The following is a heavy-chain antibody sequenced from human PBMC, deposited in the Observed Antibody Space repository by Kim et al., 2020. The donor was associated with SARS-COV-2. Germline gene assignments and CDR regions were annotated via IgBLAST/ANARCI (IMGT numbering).Heavy chain of an antibody. CDR1: GGSISSSSYY. CDR2: IYYSGST. D-gene: IGHD2-15*01. CDR3: ARHSKLLRDAFDI. J-gene: IGHJ3*02. V-gene: IGHV4-39*01. Sequence: SETLSLTCTVSGGSISSSSYYWGWIRQPPGKGLEWIGSIYYSGSTYYNPSLKSRVTISVDTSKNQFSLKLSSVTAADTAVYYCARHSKLLRDAFDIWGQGTMVTVSS.